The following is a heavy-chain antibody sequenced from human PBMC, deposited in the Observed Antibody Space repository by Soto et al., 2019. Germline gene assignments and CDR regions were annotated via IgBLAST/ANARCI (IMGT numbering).Heavy chain of an antibody. Sequence: DVQLVESGGGLVQPGGSLRLSCAASGFTISTYWMHWVRQAPGKGLVWVSRINGDGSSTGYADSVKGRFIISRDNAKNTLYVQMNSLRAEDTAVYYCARELNWGIDYWGQGTLVTVSS. V-gene: IGHV3-74*01. CDR1: GFTISTYW. J-gene: IGHJ4*02. D-gene: IGHD7-27*01. CDR2: INGDGSST. CDR3: ARELNWGIDY.